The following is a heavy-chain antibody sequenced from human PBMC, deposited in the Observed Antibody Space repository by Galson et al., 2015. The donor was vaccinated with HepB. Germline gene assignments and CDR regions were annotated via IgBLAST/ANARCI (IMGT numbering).Heavy chain of an antibody. D-gene: IGHD3-3*01. V-gene: IGHV4-59*01. CDR1: GGSISSYY. CDR2: IYYSGST. CDR3: ARGSYYDFWSGYSASYYYYGMDV. J-gene: IGHJ6*02. Sequence: SETLSLTCTVSGGSISSYYWSWIRQPPGKGLEWIGYIYYSGSTNYNPSLKSRVTISVDTSKNQFSLKLSSVTAADTAVYYCARGSYYDFWSGYSASYYYYGMDVWGQGTTVTVSS.